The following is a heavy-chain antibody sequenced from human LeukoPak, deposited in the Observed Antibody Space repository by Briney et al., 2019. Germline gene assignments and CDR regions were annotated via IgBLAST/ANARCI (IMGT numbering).Heavy chain of an antibody. Sequence: SETLSLTCAVYGVSFSGYYWSWIRQPPGKGLEWIGEINHSGSTNYNPSLKSRVTISVDTSKNQFSLKLSSVTAADTAVYYCARGGYSYGKRSFFDYWGQGTLVTVSS. J-gene: IGHJ4*02. CDR1: GVSFSGYY. V-gene: IGHV4-34*01. CDR2: INHSGST. D-gene: IGHD5-18*01. CDR3: ARGGYSYGKRSFFDY.